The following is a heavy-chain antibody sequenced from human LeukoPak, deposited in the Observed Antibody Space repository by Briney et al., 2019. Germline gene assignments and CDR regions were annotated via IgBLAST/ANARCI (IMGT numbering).Heavy chain of an antibody. D-gene: IGHD2-2*01. CDR3: AKGGGVVVPAAHEP. J-gene: IGHJ5*02. CDR1: GFTVSSNY. V-gene: IGHV3-23*01. Sequence: GGSLRLSCAASGFTVSSNYMSWVRQAPGKGLEWVSAISGSGGSTYQADSVKGRFTISRDNSKNTLYLQMNSLRAEDTAAYYCAKGGGVVVPAAHEPWGQGTLVTVSS. CDR2: ISGSGGST.